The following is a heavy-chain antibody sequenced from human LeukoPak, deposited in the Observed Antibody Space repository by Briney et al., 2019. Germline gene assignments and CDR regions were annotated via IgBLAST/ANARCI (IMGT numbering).Heavy chain of an antibody. CDR3: ARVSSTRKYYYYYMDV. J-gene: IGHJ6*03. Sequence: GGSLRLSCAASGFTVSSNYMSWVRQAPGKGLEWVSVIYSGGSTYYADSVKGRFTISRDNSKNTLYLQMNSLRAEDTAVYYCARVSSTRKYYYYYMDVWGKGTTVTVSS. CDR2: IYSGGST. V-gene: IGHV3-53*01. CDR1: GFTVSSNY. D-gene: IGHD2-2*01.